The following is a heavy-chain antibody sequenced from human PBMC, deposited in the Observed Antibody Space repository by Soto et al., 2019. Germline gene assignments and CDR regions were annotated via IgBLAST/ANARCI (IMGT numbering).Heavy chain of an antibody. D-gene: IGHD3-16*01. CDR2: IFHIGRT. Sequence: QLQLQESGPGLVKSSETLSLTCTVSGASINSTSFYWGWIRQPPGKGLEWIGSIFHIGRTHYNPCLTSRFTLSGDPSRSQASLEVGSVTAADTPLDYCVRQPSNVWGAYPQATNFLGQGTLVTVSS. CDR3: VRQPSNVWGAYPQATNF. J-gene: IGHJ4*02. CDR1: GASINSTSFY. V-gene: IGHV4-39*01.